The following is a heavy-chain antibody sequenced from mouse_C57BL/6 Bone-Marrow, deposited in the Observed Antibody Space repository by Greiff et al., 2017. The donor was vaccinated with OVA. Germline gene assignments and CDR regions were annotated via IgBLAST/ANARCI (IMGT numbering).Heavy chain of an antibody. CDR2: IDPNSGGT. Sequence: QVQLQQPGAELVKPGASVKLSCTASGFTFTDYCMHWVKQRPGRGLEWIGRIDPNSGGTKYDPKFQSKATLTVDQPSNTAYMQLSSLTSEDSAVYYGALYGSSYEYWYLDVWGTGTTVTVSS. CDR3: ALYGSSYEYWYLDV. CDR1: GFTFTDYC. J-gene: IGHJ1*03. D-gene: IGHD1-1*01. V-gene: IGHV1-72*01.